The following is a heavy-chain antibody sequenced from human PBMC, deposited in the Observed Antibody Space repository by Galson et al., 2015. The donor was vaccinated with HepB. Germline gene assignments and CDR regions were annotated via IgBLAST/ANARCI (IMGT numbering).Heavy chain of an antibody. Sequence: SLRLSCAASGFIFSRYSMNWVRQAPGKGLEWVSSISSSSAYTYYADPVKGRFTIARDNTKNSLYLQMNSLRATDTAVYYCAREVRGPMVIVGSFDAWGQGTRVTVSS. J-gene: IGHJ4*02. CDR2: ISSSSAYT. V-gene: IGHV3-21*01. D-gene: IGHD3-10*01. CDR1: GFIFSRYS. CDR3: AREVRGPMVIVGSFDA.